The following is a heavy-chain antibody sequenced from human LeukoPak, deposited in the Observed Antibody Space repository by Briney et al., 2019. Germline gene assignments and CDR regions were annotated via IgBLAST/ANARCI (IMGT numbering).Heavy chain of an antibody. V-gene: IGHV3-48*04. Sequence: PGGSLRLSCAASGFTLSTASMNWVRQAPGKGLEWISYIDRSSNTIYYADSVKGRFTISRDSAKNSLYLQMNSLRAEDTAGYFCADNLSRWGQGTLVTVSS. J-gene: IGHJ4*02. D-gene: IGHD1-1*01. CDR1: GFTLSTAS. CDR3: ADNLSR. CDR2: IDRSSNTI.